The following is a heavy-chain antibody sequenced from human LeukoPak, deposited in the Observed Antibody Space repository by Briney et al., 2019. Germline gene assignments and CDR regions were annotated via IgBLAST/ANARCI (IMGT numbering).Heavy chain of an antibody. J-gene: IGHJ4*02. CDR3: AFAADYYDSSGYHWRSDY. CDR2: ISPKSGGT. V-gene: IGHV1-2*02. D-gene: IGHD3-22*01. Sequence: ASVKVSCKASGYIFTGYNIHWVRQAPGQGLDWLGWISPKSGGTNYAQRFQGRVTMTRDMSISTAYMELSGLRSDDTAVYYCAFAADYYDSSGYHWRSDYWGQGALVTVSS. CDR1: GYIFTGYN.